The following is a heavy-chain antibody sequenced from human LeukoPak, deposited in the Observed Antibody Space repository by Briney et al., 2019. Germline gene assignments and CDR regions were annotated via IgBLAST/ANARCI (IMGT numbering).Heavy chain of an antibody. J-gene: IGHJ4*02. CDR2: IIPIFGTA. V-gene: IGHV1-69*06. D-gene: IGHD5-24*01. CDR3: ARAVRRRDGYNDFDY. Sequence: SVKLSCKASGGTFSSYAISWVRQAPGQGLEWMGSIIPIFGTANYAQKFKGRVTITADKSTSTVYMELSGLRSEDTAVYYCARAVRRRDGYNDFDYWGQGTLVTVSS. CDR1: GGTFSSYA.